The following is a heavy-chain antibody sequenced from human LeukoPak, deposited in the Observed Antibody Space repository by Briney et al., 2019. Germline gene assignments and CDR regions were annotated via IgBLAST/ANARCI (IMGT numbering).Heavy chain of an antibody. CDR3: AREASTYYYDSSGYDDAFDI. J-gene: IGHJ3*02. Sequence: GGSLRLSCAASGFTFSSYEMNWVRQAPGKGLEWVSYISSSGSTIYYADSVKGRFTISRDSAKNSLYLQMNSLRAEDTAVYYCAREASTYYYDSSGYDDAFDIWGQGTMVTVSS. CDR1: GFTFSSYE. CDR2: ISSSGSTI. V-gene: IGHV3-48*03. D-gene: IGHD3-22*01.